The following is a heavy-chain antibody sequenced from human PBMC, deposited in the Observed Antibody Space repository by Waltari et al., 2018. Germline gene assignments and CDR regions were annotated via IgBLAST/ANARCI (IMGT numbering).Heavy chain of an antibody. V-gene: IGHV1-8*01. J-gene: IGHJ4*02. Sequence: QVQLVQSGAEVKKPGASFKVSCKASGSPFTSYDIHWVRQATGQGLEWMGWMNPNSGNTGYAQKFQGRVTMTRNTSISTAYMELSSLRSEDTAVYYCARIPHIAAAKTDWGQGTLVTVSS. CDR3: ARIPHIAAAKTD. D-gene: IGHD6-13*01. CDR1: GSPFTSYD. CDR2: MNPNSGNT.